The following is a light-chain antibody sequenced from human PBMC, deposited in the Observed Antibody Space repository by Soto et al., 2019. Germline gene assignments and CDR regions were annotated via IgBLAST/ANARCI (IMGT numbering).Light chain of an antibody. CDR2: EVS. Sequence: QSALTQPASVSGSPGQSITISCTGTTSDIGRYNYVAWYQQHPGKAPKVMIYEVSNRPSWISNRFSGSKSGNTPYMTISGLQADDDAHYDCCSYTTSNTLVFGGGTKLTVL. CDR1: TSDIGRYNY. CDR3: CSYTTSNTLV. V-gene: IGLV2-14*01. J-gene: IGLJ2*01.